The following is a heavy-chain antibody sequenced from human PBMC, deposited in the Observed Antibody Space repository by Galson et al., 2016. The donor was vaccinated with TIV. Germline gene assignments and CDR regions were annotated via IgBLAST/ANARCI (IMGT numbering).Heavy chain of an antibody. V-gene: IGHV3-21*01. J-gene: IGHJ3*02. CDR3: ARRGNYFSDAFDI. CDR2: ISSRSSYT. Sequence: SLRLSCAASGFKFENFAMDWVRQFPGKGLEWVSSISSRSSYTHYADSVKGRVTISRDNANNSLYLQMNSLRAEDTAVYYCARRGNYFSDAFDIWGQGTMVTVSS. CDR1: GFKFENFA. D-gene: IGHD1-7*01.